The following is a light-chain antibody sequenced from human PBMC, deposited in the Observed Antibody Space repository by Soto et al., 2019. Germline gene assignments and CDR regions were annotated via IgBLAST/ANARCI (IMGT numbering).Light chain of an antibody. CDR3: QSYDSSLSPWV. J-gene: IGLJ3*02. CDR2: GNN. CDR1: SSNIGAGYD. V-gene: IGLV1-40*01. Sequence: QSVLTQPPSVSGAPGQRVTISCTGSSSNIGAGYDVHWYQQLPGTAPKLLIYGNNNRPSGVPDRFSGSKSGTSASLAITGLQAEDEADYYCQSYDSSLSPWVFGGGTKPTVL.